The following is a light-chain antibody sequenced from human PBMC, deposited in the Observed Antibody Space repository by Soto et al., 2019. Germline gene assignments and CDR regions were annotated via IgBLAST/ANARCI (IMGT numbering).Light chain of an antibody. Sequence: QSVLTQPPSASGSPGQSVTISCTGTSNDVGGYNYVSWYQQNPGKAPKLMIYEVSNRPSGVPHRFSGSKSGNTASLTVSGLQPEDEADYYCSSYTSSRAYVFGIGTKVTVL. V-gene: IGLV2-8*01. CDR3: SSYTSSRAYV. CDR1: SNDVGGYNY. CDR2: EVS. J-gene: IGLJ1*01.